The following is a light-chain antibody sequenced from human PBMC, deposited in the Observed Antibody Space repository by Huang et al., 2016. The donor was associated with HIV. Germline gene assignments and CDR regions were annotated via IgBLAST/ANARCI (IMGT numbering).Light chain of an antibody. Sequence: DIQMTPSPSSLSAAVGDSVPITCRASQTIDKHLNWYQQKPGKAPKLLISVSSSLQSGVPSRFSGGGSGTFFTLTINGLQPEDAASYYCQQGYVTPWTFGQGTKVEIK. CDR2: VSS. CDR1: QTIDKH. J-gene: IGKJ1*01. CDR3: QQGYVTPWT. V-gene: IGKV1-39*01.